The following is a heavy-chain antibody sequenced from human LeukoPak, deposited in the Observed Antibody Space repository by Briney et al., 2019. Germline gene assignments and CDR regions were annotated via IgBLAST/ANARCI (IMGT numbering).Heavy chain of an antibody. CDR3: ARHRSITMIVVSAFDI. Sequence: LGESLKISCKGSGYSFTSYWIGWARQMPGKGLEWMGIIYPGDSDTRYSPSFQGQVTISADKSISTAYLQWSSLKASDTAMYYCARHRSITMIVVSAFDIWGQGTMVTVSS. D-gene: IGHD3-22*01. V-gene: IGHV5-51*01. J-gene: IGHJ3*02. CDR1: GYSFTSYW. CDR2: IYPGDSDT.